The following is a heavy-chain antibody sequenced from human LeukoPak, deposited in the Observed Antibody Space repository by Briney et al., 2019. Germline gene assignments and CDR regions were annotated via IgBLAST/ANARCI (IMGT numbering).Heavy chain of an antibody. D-gene: IGHD3-22*01. V-gene: IGHV1-46*01. Sequence: GASVKVSCKASGSTFSSYYMHWVRQAPGQGLERMGIVNPSGGGTSYAQKFQGRVTMTSDTSTSTVFMQLSSLRSEDTAVYYCARGPPGRVYDTSKRALFDPWGQGTLVTVSS. CDR2: VNPSGGGT. CDR3: ARGPPGRVYDTSKRALFDP. CDR1: GSTFSSYY. J-gene: IGHJ5*02.